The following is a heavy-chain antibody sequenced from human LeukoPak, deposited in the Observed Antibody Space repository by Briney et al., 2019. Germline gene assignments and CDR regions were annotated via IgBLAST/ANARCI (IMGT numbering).Heavy chain of an antibody. CDR3: ARGDYYDSSGYYQNTYYFDY. D-gene: IGHD3-22*01. J-gene: IGHJ4*02. CDR1: GGSFNGYY. Sequence: PSETLSLTCAVYGGSFNGYYWSWIRQPPGKGLEWIGEINHSGSTNYNPSLKSRVTISVDTSKNQFSLKLSSVTAADTAVYYCARGDYYDSSGYYQNTYYFDYWGQGTLVTVSS. V-gene: IGHV4-34*01. CDR2: INHSGST.